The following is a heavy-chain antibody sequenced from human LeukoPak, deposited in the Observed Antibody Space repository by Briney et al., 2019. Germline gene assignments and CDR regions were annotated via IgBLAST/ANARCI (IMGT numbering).Heavy chain of an antibody. J-gene: IGHJ4*02. V-gene: IGHV3-30*04. Sequence: GGSLRLSCAASGFTFSSYAMHWVRQAPGKGLEWVAVISYDGSNKYYADSVKGRFTISRDNSKNTLYLQMNSLRAEDTAVYYCARSVGATSFDYWGQGTLVTVSS. CDR2: ISYDGSNK. CDR1: GFTFSSYA. CDR3: ARSVGATSFDY. D-gene: IGHD1-26*01.